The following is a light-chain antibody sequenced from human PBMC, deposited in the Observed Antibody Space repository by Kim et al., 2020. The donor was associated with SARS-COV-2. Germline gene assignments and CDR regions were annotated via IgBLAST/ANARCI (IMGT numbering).Light chain of an antibody. Sequence: DIQMTQSPSSLSASVGDRVTIICRASQGISNYLAWYQQKPGKVPKLLIYAASTLQSGVPSRFSGSGSGTDFTLTISSLQPEDGATYYCQKYNSAPRTFGQGTKVDIK. J-gene: IGKJ1*01. CDR3: QKYNSAPRT. CDR1: QGISNY. V-gene: IGKV1-27*01. CDR2: AAS.